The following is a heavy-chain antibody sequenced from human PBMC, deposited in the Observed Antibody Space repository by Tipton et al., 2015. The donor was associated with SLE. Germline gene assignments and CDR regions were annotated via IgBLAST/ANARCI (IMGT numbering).Heavy chain of an antibody. J-gene: IGHJ4*02. CDR2: IFYSGST. CDR1: GGSISSGGYY. D-gene: IGHD6-13*01. V-gene: IGHV4-31*03. CDR3: AREGIAAAGTPPVDY. Sequence: TLSLTCTVSGGSISSGGYYWSWIRQHPGKGLEWIGYIFYSGSTYYNPSLKSRVTISVDTSKNQFSLKLSSMTAADTAVYYCAREGIAAAGTPPVDYWGQGTLVTVSS.